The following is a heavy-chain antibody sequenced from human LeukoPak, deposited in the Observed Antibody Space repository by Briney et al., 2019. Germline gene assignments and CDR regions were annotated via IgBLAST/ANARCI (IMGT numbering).Heavy chain of an antibody. CDR1: GYTFTNNL. CDR3: ARDYTKNWCVDY. V-gene: IGHV1-46*01. J-gene: IGHJ4*02. CDR2: INPGSGSA. D-gene: IGHD2-8*02. Sequence: ASVKVSCKASGYTFTNNLIHWVRQAPGQGLEWMSKINPGSGSATYAQKFQGRVTVTRDMSTNTVYMELSSLRSGDTAVYYCARDYTKNWCVDYWGQGTLVTVSS.